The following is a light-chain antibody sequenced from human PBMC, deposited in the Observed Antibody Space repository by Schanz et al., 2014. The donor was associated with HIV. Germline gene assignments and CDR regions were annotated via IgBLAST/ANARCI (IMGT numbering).Light chain of an antibody. CDR1: SGDVGRYDY. CDR3: CSFGGTSP. Sequence: QSALTQPASVSGSLGQSITISCTGTSGDVGRYDYVSWYQQHPGQAPKLIIYDVSNRPSGISYRFSGSKSGNTASLTISGLQADDEADYYCCSFGGTSPFGGGTKLTVL. J-gene: IGLJ3*02. CDR2: DVS. V-gene: IGLV2-14*03.